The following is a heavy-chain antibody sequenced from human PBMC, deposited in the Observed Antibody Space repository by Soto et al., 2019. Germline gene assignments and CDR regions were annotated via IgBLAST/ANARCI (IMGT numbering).Heavy chain of an antibody. D-gene: IGHD2-2*01. CDR1: GFTFINYA. CDR3: ARKVLGSTSRPDWWYFDL. V-gene: IGHV3-23*01. Sequence: EVQLLESGGGLVQPGGSLRLSCVGSGFTFINYAMNWVRQTPGKGLEWVSGISGGGDRTFDADSVKGRFTISRDNSKNTANLQMISLRADDTAVYYCARKVLGSTSRPDWWYFDLWGRGTLVTVSS. CDR2: ISGGGDRT. J-gene: IGHJ2*01.